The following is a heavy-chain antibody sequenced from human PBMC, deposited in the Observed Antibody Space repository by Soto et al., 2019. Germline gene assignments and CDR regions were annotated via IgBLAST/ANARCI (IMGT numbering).Heavy chain of an antibody. J-gene: IGHJ4*02. Sequence: EAQLLQSGGGLVPPGGSLRLSCVASGFAFGNYPMAWVRQTPGKGLEWISTISGTTNYIYYGDSMKGRFTISRDNAKNSLYLEMNSLRAEDTAVYYCARESEDLTSNFDYWGQGTLVTVSS. CDR2: ISGTTNYI. V-gene: IGHV3-21*06. CDR3: ARESEDLTSNFDY. CDR1: GFAFGNYP.